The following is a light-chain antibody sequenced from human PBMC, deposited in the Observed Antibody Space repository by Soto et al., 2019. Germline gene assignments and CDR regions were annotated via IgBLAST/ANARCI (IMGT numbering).Light chain of an antibody. V-gene: IGKV3-11*01. CDR3: QQYGYSPIT. J-gene: IGKJ5*01. Sequence: EIVLTQSPATLSLSPGERATLSCRASQSVSSYLAWYQQKPGQAPRLLIYDASKRATGIPARFSGSGSGTGFTLTIDGLEPEDFAVYYCQQYGYSPITFGQGTRLEIK. CDR1: QSVSSY. CDR2: DAS.